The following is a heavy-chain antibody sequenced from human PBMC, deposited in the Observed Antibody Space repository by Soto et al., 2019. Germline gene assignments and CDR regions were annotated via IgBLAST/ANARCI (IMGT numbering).Heavy chain of an antibody. J-gene: IGHJ5*02. D-gene: IGHD3-22*01. CDR1: GFTFSSYF. CDR2: ISGSGGST. V-gene: IGHV3-23*01. CDR3: AKVGYYDSSGHNWFDP. Sequence: PGGSLRLSCAVPGFTFSSYFMSWVRQAPWKGLEWVSAISGSGGSTYYADSVKGRFTISRDNSKNTLYLQMNSLRADDTAVYYCAKVGYYDSSGHNWFDPWGQGTLVTVCS.